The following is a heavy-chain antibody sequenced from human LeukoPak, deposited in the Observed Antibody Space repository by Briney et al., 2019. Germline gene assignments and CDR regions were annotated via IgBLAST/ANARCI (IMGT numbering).Heavy chain of an antibody. J-gene: IGHJ4*02. Sequence: PSETLSLTCTVSRGSTSTYYWSSIRQPPGQGVGWMGDIYYSGRTNYTPSLRRRVTISVDKSTHPISLKPSSVTAADTAVYYCAGFGLGLMKYYFDYWGKGTLVTVS. CDR1: RGSTSTYY. CDR2: IYYSGRT. D-gene: IGHD3/OR15-3a*01. CDR3: AGFGLGLMKYYFDY. V-gene: IGHV4-59*01.